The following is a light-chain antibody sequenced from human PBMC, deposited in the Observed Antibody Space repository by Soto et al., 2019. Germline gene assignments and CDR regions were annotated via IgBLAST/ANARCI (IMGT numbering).Light chain of an antibody. CDR3: QRGDT. CDR1: QSVSSN. CDR2: DAS. J-gene: IGKJ5*01. V-gene: IGKV3-11*01. Sequence: EIVLTQSPATLSLSPGEGATLSCRASQSVSSNLAWYQQKPGQAPRLLIYDASNRATGIPARFSGSGSGTDFTLTISGLEPEDFAVYYCQRGDTFGQGTRLEIK.